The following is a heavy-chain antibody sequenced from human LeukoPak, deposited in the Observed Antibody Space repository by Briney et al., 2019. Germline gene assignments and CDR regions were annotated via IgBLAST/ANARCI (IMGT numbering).Heavy chain of an antibody. CDR3: ASIRTVTYFDY. D-gene: IGHD4-11*01. J-gene: IGHJ4*02. CDR2: IYHSGST. CDR1: GYSISSGYY. Sequence: SETLSLTCTVSGYSISSGYYWGWIRQPPGKWLEWIGSIYHSGSTYYNPSLKSRVTISVDTSKNQFSLKLSSVTAADTAVYYCASIRTVTYFDYWGQGTLVTVSS. V-gene: IGHV4-38-2*02.